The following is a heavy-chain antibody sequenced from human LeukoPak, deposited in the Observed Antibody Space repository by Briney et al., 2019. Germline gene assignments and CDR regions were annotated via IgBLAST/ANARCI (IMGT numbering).Heavy chain of an antibody. Sequence: ASVKVSCKASGGTFSNYAISWVRQAPGQGLEWMGGIIPIFDTPNYAQKFQGRVTITADKSTTTVYMDLSSLRSEDTAVYYCATAGGRDSSSWYGDYWGQGTLVTVSS. CDR2: IIPIFDTP. V-gene: IGHV1-69*06. CDR3: ATAGGRDSSSWYGDY. CDR1: GGTFSNYA. D-gene: IGHD6-13*01. J-gene: IGHJ4*02.